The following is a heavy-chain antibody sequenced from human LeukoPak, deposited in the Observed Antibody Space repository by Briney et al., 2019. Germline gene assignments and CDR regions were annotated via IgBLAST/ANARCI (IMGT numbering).Heavy chain of an antibody. CDR2: INPNSGGT. Sequence: GASVKVSCKASGYTFTGYYMHWVRQAPGQGLEWMGWINPNSGGTNYAQKFQGRVTMTRDTSISTAYMELSRLRSDDTAVYYCASLYSSGGGNWFDPWGQGTLVTVSS. CDR1: GYTFTGYY. J-gene: IGHJ5*02. D-gene: IGHD2-8*01. CDR3: ASLYSSGGGNWFDP. V-gene: IGHV1-2*02.